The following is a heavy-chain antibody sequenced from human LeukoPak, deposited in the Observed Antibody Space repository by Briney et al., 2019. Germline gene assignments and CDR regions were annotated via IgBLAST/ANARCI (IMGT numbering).Heavy chain of an antibody. D-gene: IGHD1-26*01. V-gene: IGHV4-4*07. Sequence: PSETLSLTCTVSGDSIHSYYWSWIRQSPEKGLEWIGRAYSGVNAYYNPSLQSRVTISVDKSNIQFSLDLASVTAADTALYYCAREKSGTLTRAYYYIDVWGRGITVTVSS. J-gene: IGHJ6*03. CDR2: AYSGVNA. CDR1: GDSIHSYY. CDR3: AREKSGTLTRAYYYIDV.